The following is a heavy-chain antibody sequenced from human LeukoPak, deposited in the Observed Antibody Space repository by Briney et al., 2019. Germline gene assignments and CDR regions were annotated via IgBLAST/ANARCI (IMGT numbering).Heavy chain of an antibody. J-gene: IGHJ5*02. Sequence: SETLSLTRSVPLYSLSRGYYWGWIRQSPGKGLEGIGSFYHSGTTYYNPSLKTRVAISVDVSKNQFSLNLSSLTAADTAVYYCEKEGSHSSRDPFLPFDPWGQGTLVIVSS. CDR2: FYHSGTT. V-gene: IGHV4-38-2*02. D-gene: IGHD6-6*01. CDR3: EKEGSHSSRDPFLPFDP. CDR1: LYSLSRGYY.